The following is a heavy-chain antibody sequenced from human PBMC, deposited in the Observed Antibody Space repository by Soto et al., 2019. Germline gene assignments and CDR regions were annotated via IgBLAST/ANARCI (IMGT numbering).Heavy chain of an antibody. Sequence: QVQLQESGPGLVKPSQTLSLTCTVSGGSISSGGYYWSWIRQHPGKGLEWIGYIYYSGSTYYNPSRKSRVTISVDTSKSQSSLKLGSVTAADTAVYYCARDEGGVRWFDPWGQGTLVTVSS. CDR2: IYYSGST. D-gene: IGHD3-16*01. CDR3: ARDEGGVRWFDP. CDR1: GGSISSGGYY. J-gene: IGHJ5*02. V-gene: IGHV4-31*03.